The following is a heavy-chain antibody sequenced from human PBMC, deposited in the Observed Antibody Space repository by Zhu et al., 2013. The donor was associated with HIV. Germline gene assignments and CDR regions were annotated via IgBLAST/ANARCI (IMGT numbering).Heavy chain of an antibody. Sequence: QVQLVQSGAEVKKPGASVKVSCKGSGYSFTSYYMHWVRQAPGQGLEWMGWINPDSGGTNYAQKFQGRVTVTRDTSISTAYMELSRLRSDDTAVYYCARGGTGGYSYGLNSWGQGTLVTVSS. D-gene: IGHD5-18*01. CDR2: INPDSGGT. CDR1: GYSFTSYY. CDR3: ARGGTGGYSYGLNS. J-gene: IGHJ4*02. V-gene: IGHV1-2*02.